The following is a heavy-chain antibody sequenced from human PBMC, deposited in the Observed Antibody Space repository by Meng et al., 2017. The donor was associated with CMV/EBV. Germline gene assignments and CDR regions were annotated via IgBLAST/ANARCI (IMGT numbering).Heavy chain of an antibody. J-gene: IGHJ4*02. D-gene: IGHD6-13*01. V-gene: IGHV3-23*01. Sequence: GGSLRLSCAASGFTFSSYAMSWVRQAPGKGLEWVSAISGSGGSTYHADSVKGRFTISRDNSKNTLYLQMNSLRAEDTAVYYCAKGFRAYSSSWYDVSDYWGQGTLVTVSS. CDR3: AKGFRAYSSSWYDVSDY. CDR1: GFTFSSYA. CDR2: ISGSGGST.